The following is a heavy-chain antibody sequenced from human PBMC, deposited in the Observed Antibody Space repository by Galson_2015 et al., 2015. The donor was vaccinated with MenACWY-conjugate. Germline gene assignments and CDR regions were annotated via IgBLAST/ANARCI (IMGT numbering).Heavy chain of an antibody. CDR2: IKSKTDGGTT. D-gene: IGHD1-1*01. J-gene: IGHJ4*02. CDR3: TTEGNDNPFDY. CDR1: GLTFSNAW. Sequence: SLRLSCAASGLTFSNAWMSWVRQAPGKGLEWVGRIKSKTDGGTTDYAAPVKGRFTISRDDSKNTLYLQMNSLNTEDTAVYYCTTEGNDNPFDYWGQGTLVTVSS. V-gene: IGHV3-15*01.